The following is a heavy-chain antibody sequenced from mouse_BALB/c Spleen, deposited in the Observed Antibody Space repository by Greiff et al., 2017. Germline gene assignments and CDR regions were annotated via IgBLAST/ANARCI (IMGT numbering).Heavy chain of an antibody. J-gene: IGHJ2*01. CDR2: ISYSGST. V-gene: IGHV3-8*02. D-gene: IGHD2-1*01. CDR3: ARYNYGNYVFDY. Sequence: EVQVVESGPSLVKPSQTLSLTCSVTGDSITSGYWNWIRKFPGNKLEYMGYISYSGSTYYNPSLKSRISITRDTSKNQYYLQLNSVTTEDTATYYCARYNYGNYVFDYWGQGTTLTVSS. CDR1: GDSITSGY.